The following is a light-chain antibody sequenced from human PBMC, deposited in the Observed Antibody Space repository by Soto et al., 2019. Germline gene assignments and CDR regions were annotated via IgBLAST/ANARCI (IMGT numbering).Light chain of an antibody. CDR1: QSVSSNY. CDR2: DAS. V-gene: IGKV3D-20*01. CDR3: QQYGSSPWT. Sequence: EIVLTQPPATLSLSPGERAALSCGASQSVSSNYLAWYQQKPGLAPRLLIYDASRRATGIPDRFSGSGSGADFILSISRLEPEDFAVYYCQQYGSSPWTFGQGTKVDIK. J-gene: IGKJ1*01.